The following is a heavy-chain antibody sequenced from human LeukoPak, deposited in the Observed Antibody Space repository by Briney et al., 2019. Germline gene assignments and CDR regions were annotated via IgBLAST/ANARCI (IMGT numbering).Heavy chain of an antibody. J-gene: IGHJ5*02. D-gene: IGHD3-16*02. V-gene: IGHV4-34*01. CDR2: INHSGST. CDR3: ARGPYVWGSYRYPNWFDP. Sequence: ASETLSLTCAVYGGSFSGYYWSWIRQPPGKGLEWIGEINHSGSTNYNPSLKSRVTISVDTSKNQFSLKLSSVTAADTAVYYCARGPYVWGSYRYPNWFDPWGQGTLVTVSS. CDR1: GGSFSGYY.